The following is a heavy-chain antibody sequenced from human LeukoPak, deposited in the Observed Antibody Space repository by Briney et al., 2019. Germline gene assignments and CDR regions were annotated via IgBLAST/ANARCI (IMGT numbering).Heavy chain of an antibody. V-gene: IGHV3-21*01. CDR2: ISTSSSYI. CDR3: ARGADGVSSNSRGWFDP. D-gene: IGHD2-15*01. J-gene: IGHJ5*02. Sequence: PGGSLRLSCTASGFTFSSYSMNWVRQAPGKGLEWVSSISTSSSYIYYADSVKGRFTISRDNARNSLYLQMNTLRAEDTAVYSCARGADGVSSNSRGWFDPWGQGALVTVSS. CDR1: GFTFSSYS.